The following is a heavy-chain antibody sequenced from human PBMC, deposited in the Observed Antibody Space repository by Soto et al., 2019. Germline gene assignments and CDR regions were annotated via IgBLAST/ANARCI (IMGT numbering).Heavy chain of an antibody. Sequence: GGSLRLSCSASGFTFSSYAMHWVRQAPGKGLEYVSAISSNGGSTYYADSVKGRFTISRDNSKNTLYLQMSSLRAEDTAVYYCVKGYCSGGSCYSPYYYGMDVWGQGTTVTVSS. V-gene: IGHV3-64D*08. CDR3: VKGYCSGGSCYSPYYYGMDV. J-gene: IGHJ6*02. CDR1: GFTFSSYA. CDR2: ISSNGGST. D-gene: IGHD2-15*01.